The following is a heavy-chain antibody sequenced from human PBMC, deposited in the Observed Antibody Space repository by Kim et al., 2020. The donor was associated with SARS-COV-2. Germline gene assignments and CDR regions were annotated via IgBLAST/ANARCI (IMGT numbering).Heavy chain of an antibody. CDR1: GYTFTGYY. CDR3: ARDDIGPAAIVYYYYGMDV. CDR2: INPNSGGT. J-gene: IGHJ6*02. V-gene: IGHV1-2*02. D-gene: IGHD2-2*02. Sequence: ASVKVSCKASGYTFTGYYMHWVRQAPGQGLEWMGWINPNSGGTNYAQKFQGRVTMTRDTSISTAYMELSRLRSDDTAVYYCARDDIGPAAIVYYYYGMDVWGQGTTVTVSS.